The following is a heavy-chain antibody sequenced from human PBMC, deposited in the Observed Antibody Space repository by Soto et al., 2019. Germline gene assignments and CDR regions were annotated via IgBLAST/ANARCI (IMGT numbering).Heavy chain of an antibody. CDR2: ISGSGSNT. V-gene: IGHV3-23*01. CDR3: VRDRGYPDSFDV. D-gene: IGHD5-18*01. J-gene: IGHJ3*01. Sequence: GGSLRLSCAASGFTFSNYAVNWVRQAPGKGLEWVSGISGSGSNTYYADSVKGRFTISRDNSKNTLYLQMHSLRAEDTALYFCVRDRGYPDSFDVWGRGTMVTVSS. CDR1: GFTFSNYA.